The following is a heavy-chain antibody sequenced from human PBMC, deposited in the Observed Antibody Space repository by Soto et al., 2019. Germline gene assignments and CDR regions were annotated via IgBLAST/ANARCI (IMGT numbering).Heavy chain of an antibody. V-gene: IGHV3-23*01. D-gene: IGHD1-7*01. Sequence: EVRLLESGGGLVKPGGSLRLSCATSGLTFSNYAMSWVRQAPGGGLEWVLSMSGSSSTTYYPDSVGGRFTISRARSKNTLYLQMSSLRAEDTDLYYCAKNQERELPRVIDFWGQGTLVTVSS. CDR3: AKNQERELPRVIDF. CDR1: GLTFSNYA. CDR2: MSGSSSTT. J-gene: IGHJ4*02.